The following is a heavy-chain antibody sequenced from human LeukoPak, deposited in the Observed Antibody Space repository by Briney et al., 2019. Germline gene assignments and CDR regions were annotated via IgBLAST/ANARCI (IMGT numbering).Heavy chain of an antibody. CDR2: ISSSSSYT. J-gene: IGHJ6*04. CDR1: GFTFSDYY. Sequence: GGSLRLSCAASGFTFSDYYMSWIRQAPGKGLEWVSYISSSSSYTNYADSVKGRFTISRDNAKNSLYLQMNSLRAEDTAVYYCGRGGVVVPAAMPRYYGMDVLGKGTTVTVSS. V-gene: IGHV3-11*06. D-gene: IGHD2-2*01. CDR3: GRGGVVVPAAMPRYYGMDV.